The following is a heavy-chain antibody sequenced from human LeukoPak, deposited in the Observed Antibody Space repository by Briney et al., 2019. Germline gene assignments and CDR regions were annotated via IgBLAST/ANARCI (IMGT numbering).Heavy chain of an antibody. CDR2: ISAYNGNT. V-gene: IGHV1-18*01. J-gene: IGHJ4*02. CDR1: RGTFSSYG. Sequence: ASVKVSCKASRGTFSSYGISWVRQAPGQGLEWMGWISAYNGNTNYAQKLQGRVTMTTDTSTSTAYMELRSLRSDDTAVYYCARALRYDILGRGLVGYWGQGTLVTVSS. D-gene: IGHD3-9*01. CDR3: ARALRYDILGRGLVGY.